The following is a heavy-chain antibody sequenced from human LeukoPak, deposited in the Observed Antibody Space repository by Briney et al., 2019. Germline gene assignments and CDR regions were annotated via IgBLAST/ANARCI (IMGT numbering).Heavy chain of an antibody. V-gene: IGHV1-3*01. J-gene: IGHJ4*02. CDR3: ARGRVVGYYYVY. D-gene: IGHD2-15*01. CDR1: GYTFTSYA. CDR2: INAGNGNT. Sequence: ASVKVSCKASGYTFTSYALQWVRQAPGQRLEWMGWINAGNGNTKYSQKFQGRVTITRDTSASTAYMELSSLRSEDTAVYYCARGRVVGYYYVYWGQGTLVTVSS.